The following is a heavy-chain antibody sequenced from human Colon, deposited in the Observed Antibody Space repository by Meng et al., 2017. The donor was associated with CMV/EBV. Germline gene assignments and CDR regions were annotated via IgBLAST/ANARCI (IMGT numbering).Heavy chain of an antibody. CDR2: IKQDGSEK. D-gene: IGHD3/OR15-3a*01. CDR3: ARDFQVQTGYYTYFDY. V-gene: IGHV3-7*01. Sequence: LTRAASGFSLSHSWMSWGRQAPGKGLEWVDSIKQDGSEKNYVDSVKGRFSISRDNAKNGLYLQMNSLRAEDTAVYYCARDFQVQTGYYTYFDYWGQGTLVTVSS. J-gene: IGHJ4*02. CDR1: GFSLSHSW.